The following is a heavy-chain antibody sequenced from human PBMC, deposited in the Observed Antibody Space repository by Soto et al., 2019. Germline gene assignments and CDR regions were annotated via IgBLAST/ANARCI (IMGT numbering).Heavy chain of an antibody. J-gene: IGHJ1*01. CDR1: GGSFSGYY. Sequence: QVQLQQWGAGLLKPSETLSLTCAVYGGSFSGYYWSWIRQPPGKGLEWIGEINHSGSTNYNPSLKSRVTISVDTSKNQFSLKLSSVTAADTAVYYCARGDLIGIAAANKPPPNFPHWGQGTLVTVSS. V-gene: IGHV4-34*01. CDR3: ARGDLIGIAAANKPPPNFPH. D-gene: IGHD6-13*01. CDR2: INHSGST.